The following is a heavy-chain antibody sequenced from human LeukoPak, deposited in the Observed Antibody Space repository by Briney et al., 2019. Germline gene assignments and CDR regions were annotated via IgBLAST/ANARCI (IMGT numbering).Heavy chain of an antibody. CDR3: ARDREVGATPDAFDI. V-gene: IGHV1-46*01. J-gene: IGHJ3*02. Sequence: ASVKVSCKASGYTFTSYYMHWVRQAPGQGLEWMGIINPSGGSTSYAQKFQGRVTVTRDMSTSTVYMELSSLRSEDTAVYYCARDREVGATPDAFDIWGQGTMVTVSS. CDR2: INPSGGST. CDR1: GYTFTSYY. D-gene: IGHD1-26*01.